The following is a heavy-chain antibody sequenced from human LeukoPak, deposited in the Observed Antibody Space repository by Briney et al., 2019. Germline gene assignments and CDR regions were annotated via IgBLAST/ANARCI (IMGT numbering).Heavy chain of an antibody. CDR3: AREGDGSSGWYRFLNWFDP. J-gene: IGHJ5*02. CDR2: ISAYNGNT. D-gene: IGHD6-19*01. CDR1: GFTFTDYG. Sequence: GASVKVSCKASGFTFTDYGFAWVRQAPGQGLEWMGWISAYNGNTDYAQKLQGRVSMNTDTSTNTVYMELTGLTSDDTAVYYCAREGDGSSGWYRFLNWFDPWGQGTLVTVSS. V-gene: IGHV1-18*01.